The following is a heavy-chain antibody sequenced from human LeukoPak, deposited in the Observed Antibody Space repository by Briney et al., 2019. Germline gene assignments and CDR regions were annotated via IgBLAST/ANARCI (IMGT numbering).Heavy chain of an antibody. V-gene: IGHV3-9*01. CDR3: TKEFTTGAQWGGGFDH. D-gene: IGHD3-22*01. Sequence: QPGGSLRLSCAASGFTFDDYAMHWVRQAPGKGLEWVSSIKWRTGAEYYADSAKGRFTISRDNGENSVYLQMNSLRLEDTAFYFCTKEFTTGAQWGGGFDHWGQGTLVTVSS. J-gene: IGHJ4*02. CDR2: IKWRTGAE. CDR1: GFTFDDYA.